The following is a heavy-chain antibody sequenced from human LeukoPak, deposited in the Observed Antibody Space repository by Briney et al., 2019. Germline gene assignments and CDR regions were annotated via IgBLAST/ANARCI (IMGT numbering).Heavy chain of an antibody. CDR1: GFTFDDYA. Sequence: GGSLRLSCAASGFTFDDYAMHWVRRAPGKGLEWVSGISWNSGSIGYADSVKGRFTISRDNSKNTLYLQMNSLRAEDTAVYYCAKSGERYSSSWAYFQHWGQGTLVTVSS. CDR2: ISWNSGSI. V-gene: IGHV3-9*01. J-gene: IGHJ1*01. D-gene: IGHD6-13*01. CDR3: AKSGERYSSSWAYFQH.